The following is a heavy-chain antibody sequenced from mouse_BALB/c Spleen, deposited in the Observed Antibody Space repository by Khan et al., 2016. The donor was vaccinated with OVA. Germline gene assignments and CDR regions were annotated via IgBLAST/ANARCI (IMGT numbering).Heavy chain of an antibody. V-gene: IGHV1S81*02. D-gene: IGHD1-3*01. CDR2: INPSDGGT. Sequence: QVQLKQSGAELVKPGASVKLSCKASGYTFTSYYMYWVKQRPGQGLEWIGEINPSDGGTNLNEKFKTKATLTVDRASSTTYMQLSSLTSKDSAVYYGTRGGFSSFAYWGQGALVTVSA. CDR3: TRGGFSSFAY. J-gene: IGHJ3*01. CDR1: GYTFTSYY.